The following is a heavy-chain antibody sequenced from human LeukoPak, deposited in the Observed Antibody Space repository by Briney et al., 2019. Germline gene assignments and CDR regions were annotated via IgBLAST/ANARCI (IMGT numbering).Heavy chain of an antibody. V-gene: IGHV1-2*02. CDR2: INPNSGVT. Sequence: ASVKVSCKASGYTFTGYYMHWVRQAPGQGPEWMGWINPNSGVTNHAQKFQGRVTMTRDTSISTAYMELSRLRSDDTAVYYCARGMEWLDTKAGDYWGQGTLVTVSS. J-gene: IGHJ4*02. CDR3: ARGMEWLDTKAGDY. CDR1: GYTFTGYY. D-gene: IGHD6-19*01.